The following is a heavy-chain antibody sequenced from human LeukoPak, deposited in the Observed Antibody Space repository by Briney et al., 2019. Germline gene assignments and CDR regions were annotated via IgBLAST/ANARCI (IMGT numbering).Heavy chain of an antibody. CDR2: ISNTGGST. V-gene: IGHV3-23*01. D-gene: IGHD4-11*01. CDR3: AKGRTTAWFDP. CDR1: GFTFSSYT. Sequence: PGGSLRLSCAASGFTFSSYTMTWVRQAPGRGLEWVSGISNTGGSTYYADSVKGRFTISRDNSKNTVYLQMNSLRAEDTALYYCAKGRTTAWFDPWGQGTLVTVSS. J-gene: IGHJ5*02.